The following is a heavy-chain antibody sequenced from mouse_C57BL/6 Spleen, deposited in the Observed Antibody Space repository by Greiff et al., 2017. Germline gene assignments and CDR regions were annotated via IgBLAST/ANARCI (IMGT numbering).Heavy chain of an antibody. CDR2: ISSGSSTI. CDR3: AKFYDYDDWFAY. CDR1: GFTFSDYG. D-gene: IGHD2-4*01. V-gene: IGHV5-17*01. J-gene: IGHJ3*01. Sequence: EVKVVESGGGLVKPGGSLKLSCAASGFTFSDYGMHWVRQAPEKGLEWVAYISSGSSTIYYADTVKGRFTISRDNAKNTLFLQMTSLRSEDTAMYYCAKFYDYDDWFAYWGQGTLVTVSA.